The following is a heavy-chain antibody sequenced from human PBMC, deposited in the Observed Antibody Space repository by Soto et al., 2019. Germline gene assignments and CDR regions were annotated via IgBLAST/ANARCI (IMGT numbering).Heavy chain of an antibody. CDR1: GFTFSSYS. CDR2: ISSSSSYI. J-gene: IGHJ6*02. V-gene: IGHV3-21*01. D-gene: IGHD3-10*01. CDR3: ARIYGSGSYGAYGMDV. Sequence: GESLKISCAASGFTFSSYSMNWVRQAPGKGLEWVSSISSSSSYIYYADSVKGRFTISRDNAKNSLYLRMNSLRAEDTAVYYCARIYGSGSYGAYGMDVWGQGTTVTVSS.